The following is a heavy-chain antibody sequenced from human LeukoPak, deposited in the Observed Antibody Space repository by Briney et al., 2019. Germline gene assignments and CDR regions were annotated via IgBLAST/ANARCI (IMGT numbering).Heavy chain of an antibody. D-gene: IGHD6-13*01. J-gene: IGHJ4*02. CDR2: IWYDGSNK. CDR3: ARDAGYSSSWYFDY. Sequence: PGRSLRLSCAASGFTFSSYGMHWVRQAPGKGLEWVAVIWYDGSNKCYADSVKGRFTISRDNSKNTLYLQMNSLRAEDTAVYYCARDAGYSSSWYFDYWGQGTLVIVSS. CDR1: GFTFSSYG. V-gene: IGHV3-33*01.